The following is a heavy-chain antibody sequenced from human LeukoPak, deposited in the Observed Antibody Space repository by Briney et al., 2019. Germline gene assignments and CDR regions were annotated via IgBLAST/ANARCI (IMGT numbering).Heavy chain of an antibody. CDR1: GFSFSNYA. V-gene: IGHV3-23*01. Sequence: GGSLRLSCAASGFSFSNYAMSWVRQAAGKWLGWVSSISGSGGNTYYADSVRGRFTISRDKSKITLFLQMNSLRAEDTAVYYCARGYTSGTYYSDYWGQGTLVTVSS. CDR3: ARGYTSGTYYSDY. D-gene: IGHD3-10*01. J-gene: IGHJ4*02. CDR2: ISGSGGNT.